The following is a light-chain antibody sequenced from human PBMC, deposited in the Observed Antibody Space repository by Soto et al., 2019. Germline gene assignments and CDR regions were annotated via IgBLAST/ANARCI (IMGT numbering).Light chain of an antibody. Sequence: QSALTQPASVSGSPGQSITISCTGTSSDVGGYNYVSWYQQHPGKAPKIMIYEVSNRPSGVSNRFSGSKSGNTASLTISGRQAEDEADYYCSSSTSSSTLVVFGGGTKVTVL. CDR2: EVS. V-gene: IGLV2-14*01. CDR1: SSDVGGYNY. J-gene: IGLJ2*01. CDR3: SSSTSSSTLVV.